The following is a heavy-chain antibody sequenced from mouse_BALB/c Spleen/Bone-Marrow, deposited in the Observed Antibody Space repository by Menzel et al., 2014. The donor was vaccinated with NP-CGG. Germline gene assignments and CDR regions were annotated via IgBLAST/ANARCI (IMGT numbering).Heavy chain of an antibody. V-gene: IGHV3-8*02. Sequence: EVKLQESGPRLVKPSQTLSLTCSVTGDSINSGYWNWIRKFPGNKLEYMGYISYSGSTYYNPSLKSRISITRDTSKNQYYLQLNSVTTEDTATYYCASLLRIYYAMDYWGQGTSVTVSS. CDR1: GDSINSGY. D-gene: IGHD1-1*01. CDR2: ISYSGST. J-gene: IGHJ4*01. CDR3: ASLLRIYYAMDY.